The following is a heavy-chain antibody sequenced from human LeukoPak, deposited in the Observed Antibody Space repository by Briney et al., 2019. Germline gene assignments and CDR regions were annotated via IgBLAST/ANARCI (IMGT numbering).Heavy chain of an antibody. Sequence: SQTLSLTCAISGDSVSTNSAAWNWIRQSPSRGLEWLGRTYYRSTWHTDYAVSVKSRITFKPDTSKNQFSLRLRSVTPEDTAVYYCARGVWDIVVVSASRAYYYYMDVWGKGTTVTVS. D-gene: IGHD2-2*01. V-gene: IGHV6-1*01. CDR1: GDSVSTNSAA. CDR3: ARGVWDIVVVSASRAYYYYMDV. CDR2: TYYRSTWHT. J-gene: IGHJ6*03.